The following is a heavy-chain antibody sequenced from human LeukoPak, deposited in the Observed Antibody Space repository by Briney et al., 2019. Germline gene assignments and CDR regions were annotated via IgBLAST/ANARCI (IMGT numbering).Heavy chain of an antibody. CDR3: ATTTRILGASLVDY. Sequence: GGSLRPSCAASGFYFDYYAMSWVRQPPGQGLERVSTISGSAITTFYADAVKGRFTISRDNSQNTLFLQMNSLRADDTAVYHCATTTRILGASLVDYWGQGIQVTVSS. J-gene: IGHJ4*02. CDR2: ISGSAITT. V-gene: IGHV3-23*01. D-gene: IGHD1-26*01. CDR1: GFYFDYYA.